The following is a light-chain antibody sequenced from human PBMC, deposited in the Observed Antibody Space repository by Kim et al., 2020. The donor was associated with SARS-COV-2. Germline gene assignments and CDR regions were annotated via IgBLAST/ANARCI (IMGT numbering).Light chain of an antibody. Sequence: SASVGDTVTITCRASQSVHIWLAWYQQIPGKAPKLLIHQASNLQSGVPSRFIGRGSGSEFTLTINSLQSGDFATYYCQQYHTHSTFGQGTKVDIK. CDR3: QQYHTHST. V-gene: IGKV1-5*03. J-gene: IGKJ1*01. CDR2: QAS. CDR1: QSVHIW.